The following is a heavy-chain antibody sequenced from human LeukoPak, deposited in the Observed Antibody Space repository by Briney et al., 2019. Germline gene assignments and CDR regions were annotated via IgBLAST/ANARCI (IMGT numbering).Heavy chain of an antibody. Sequence: GESLTLSCAASGFTFSDYYMTWIRQPPGKGLEWVSYIKTRGNTIHYADSVKGRITISRDNAKNSLYLQMNRLRAEDSAVYYCVKVYSGYYYGTDYWGQGTLVTVSS. D-gene: IGHD1-26*01. CDR2: IKTRGNTI. V-gene: IGHV3-11*04. CDR1: GFTFSDYY. J-gene: IGHJ4*02. CDR3: VKVYSGYYYGTDY.